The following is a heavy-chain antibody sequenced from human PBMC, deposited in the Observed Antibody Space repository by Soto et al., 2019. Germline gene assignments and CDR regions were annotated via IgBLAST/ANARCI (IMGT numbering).Heavy chain of an antibody. D-gene: IGHD3-22*01. CDR1: GFTFSSYE. Sequence: SMRLSCAASGFTFSSYEMNWVRQAPGKGLEWVSYISSSGSTIYYADSVKGRFTISRDNAKNSLYLQMNSLRAEDTAVYYCARATVNYYDSSGYYPPPGYYGMDVWGQGTTVTVSS. V-gene: IGHV3-48*03. J-gene: IGHJ6*02. CDR2: ISSSGSTI. CDR3: ARATVNYYDSSGYYPPPGYYGMDV.